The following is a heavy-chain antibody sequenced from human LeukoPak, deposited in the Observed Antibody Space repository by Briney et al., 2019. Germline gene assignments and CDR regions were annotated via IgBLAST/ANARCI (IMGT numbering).Heavy chain of an antibody. V-gene: IGHV3-30-3*01. CDR3: ARARYGGNGYYFDC. Sequence: GRSLRLSCAASGSTFSSYAMHWVRQAPGKGLEWVAVISYDGSNKYYADSVKGRFTISRDNSKNTLYLQMNSLRAEDTAVYYCARARYGGNGYYFDCWGQGTLVTVSS. D-gene: IGHD4-23*01. CDR2: ISYDGSNK. CDR1: GSTFSSYA. J-gene: IGHJ4*02.